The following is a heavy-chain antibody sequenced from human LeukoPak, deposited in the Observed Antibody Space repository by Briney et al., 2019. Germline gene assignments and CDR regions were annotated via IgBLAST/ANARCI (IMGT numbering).Heavy chain of an antibody. V-gene: IGHV1-46*01. CDR3: ARDSGYYDSSGYQYYFDY. Sequence: ASVKVSCKASGYTFTSYYMHRVRQAPGQGLEWMGIINPSGGSTSYAQKFQGRVTMTRDTSTSTVYMELSSLRSEDTAVYYCARDSGYYDSSGYQYYFDYWGQGTLVTVSS. D-gene: IGHD3-22*01. CDR2: INPSGGST. J-gene: IGHJ4*02. CDR1: GYTFTSYY.